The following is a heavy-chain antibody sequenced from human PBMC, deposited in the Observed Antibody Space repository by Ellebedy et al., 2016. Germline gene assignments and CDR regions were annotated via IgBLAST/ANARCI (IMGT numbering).Heavy chain of an antibody. J-gene: IGHJ4*02. CDR2: IKEDGSQE. V-gene: IGHV3-7*01. CDR1: GFTFSNYP. CDR3: AKDVLPSDY. Sequence: GESLKISCAASGFTFSNYPMSWVRQAPGKGLEWVANIKEDGSQEYYVDSVKGRFTIFRDNAKNSLSLQMNSLRAEDTAVYYCAKDVLPSDYWGQGTLVTVSS.